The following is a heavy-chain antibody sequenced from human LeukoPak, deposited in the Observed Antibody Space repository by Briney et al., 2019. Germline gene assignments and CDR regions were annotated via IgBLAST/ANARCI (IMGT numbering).Heavy chain of an antibody. CDR3: ASDSGGSSYIFDY. CDR2: IYYSGST. Sequence: SETLSLTCTVSGGSISSHYWSWLRQPPGKGLEWIGYIYYSGSTNYNPSLKSRVTISVDTSKNQFSMKLSSVTAADTAVYYCASDSGGSSYIFDYWGQGTLVTVSS. D-gene: IGHD6-6*01. CDR1: GGSISSHY. J-gene: IGHJ4*02. V-gene: IGHV4-59*11.